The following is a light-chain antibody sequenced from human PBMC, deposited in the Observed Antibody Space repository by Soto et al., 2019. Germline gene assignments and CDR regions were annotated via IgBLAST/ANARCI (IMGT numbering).Light chain of an antibody. CDR2: AAS. CDR1: QSISSY. V-gene: IGKV1-39*01. CDR3: QKYNSGGPLT. Sequence: VDRVTITCRSSQSISSYLNWYQQKPGKAPKLLIDAASSLQSGVPSRFSGSGSGTDFTLTISSLQPDDVATYYCQKYNSGGPLTFGGGTKVDIK. J-gene: IGKJ4*01.